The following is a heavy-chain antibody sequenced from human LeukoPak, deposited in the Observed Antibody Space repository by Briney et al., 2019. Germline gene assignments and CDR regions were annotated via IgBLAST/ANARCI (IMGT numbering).Heavy chain of an antibody. CDR1: GFTITSWS. Sequence: GGSLRLSCAVSGFTITSWSMNWARQAPGKGLEWLSYISSGSSPIYYADSVKGRSTISRDDAKNLVYLQMNSLRAEDTAVYYCTYLRTPYYNDKWLDPWGQGALVTVSS. V-gene: IGHV3-48*04. CDR3: TYLRTPYYNDKWLDP. D-gene: IGHD3/OR15-3a*01. CDR2: ISSGSSPI. J-gene: IGHJ5*02.